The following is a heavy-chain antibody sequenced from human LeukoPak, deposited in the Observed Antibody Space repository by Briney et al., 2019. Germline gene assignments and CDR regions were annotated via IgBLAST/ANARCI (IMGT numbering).Heavy chain of an antibody. D-gene: IGHD6-19*01. J-gene: IGHJ4*02. CDR2: IKQDGSKK. V-gene: IGHV3-7*01. CDR3: ARDFDIAVLFY. Sequence: GGSLRLSCAASVFTLSSYWMSWVRQAPGKGVEWVANIKQDGSKKSYVDTVKGRFTISTDNAKNSLYLQMNSLRAEDTAVYYCARDFDIAVLFYWGQGTLVTVSS. CDR1: VFTLSSYW.